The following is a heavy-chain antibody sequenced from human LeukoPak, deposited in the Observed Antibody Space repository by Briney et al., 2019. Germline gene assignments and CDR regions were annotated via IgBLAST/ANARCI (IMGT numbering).Heavy chain of an antibody. J-gene: IGHJ5*02. D-gene: IGHD2-2*01. CDR2: INPSGGST. CDR3: ARVTPIGGPAAKSIWFDP. V-gene: IGHV1-46*01. CDR1: GYTFTSYY. Sequence: GASVKVSCKASGYTFTSYYMHWVRQAPGQGLEWMGIINPSGGSTSYAQKFQGRVTMTRDMSTSTVYMELSSLRSEDTAVYYCARVTPIGGPAAKSIWFDPWGQGTLVTVSS.